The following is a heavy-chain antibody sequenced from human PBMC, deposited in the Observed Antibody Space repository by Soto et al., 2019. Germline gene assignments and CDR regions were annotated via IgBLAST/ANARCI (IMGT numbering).Heavy chain of an antibody. CDR1: GFSLSASAVGVG. CDR2: IYWDDDK. V-gene: IGHV2-5*02. D-gene: IGHD3-9*01. Sequence: ASGPTLVNPTQTLTLTCTFSGFSLSASAVGVGVGWIRQPPGKALEWLALIYWDDDKRYSPSLKSRLTITKDTSQNQVVLTMTNMDAVDTATYYCVHGSTGTYGTTFSDYWGLGTLVTVSS. J-gene: IGHJ4*02. CDR3: VHGSTGTYGTTFSDY.